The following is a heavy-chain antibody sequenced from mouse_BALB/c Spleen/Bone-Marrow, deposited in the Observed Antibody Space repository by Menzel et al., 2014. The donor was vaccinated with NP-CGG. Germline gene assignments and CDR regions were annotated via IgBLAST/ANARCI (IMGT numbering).Heavy chain of an antibody. J-gene: IGHJ2*01. V-gene: IGHV4-1*02. Sequence: EVKLMESGGGLVQPGGSLKLSCAASGFDFRRYWVSWVRQVPGKGLEWIGEINPESSTINYTPSLKDKFIISRDNAKNTLYLQMSKVRSEDPALYYCARLGYYGYFVDWGQGTTLTVSS. D-gene: IGHD2-3*01. CDR3: ARLGYYGYFVD. CDR2: INPESSTI. CDR1: GFDFRRYW.